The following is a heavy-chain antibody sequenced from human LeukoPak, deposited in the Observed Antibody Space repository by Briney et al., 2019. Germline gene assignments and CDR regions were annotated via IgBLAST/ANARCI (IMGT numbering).Heavy chain of an antibody. CDR2: ISWNSGSI. Sequence: GGSLGLSCAASGFTFDVYAMHWVRQAPGKGLEGVSGISWNSGSIGYADSVKGRFTISRDNAKNSLYLQMNSLRAEDMAVYYCAKRALISSTWFYLDYWGQGTLVTVSS. J-gene: IGHJ4*02. D-gene: IGHD6-13*01. CDR1: GFTFDVYA. V-gene: IGHV3-9*03. CDR3: AKRALISSTWFYLDY.